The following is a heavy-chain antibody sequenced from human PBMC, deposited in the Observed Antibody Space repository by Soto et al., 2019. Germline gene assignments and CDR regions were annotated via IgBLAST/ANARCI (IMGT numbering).Heavy chain of an antibody. CDR1: GGSISSYY. CDR2: FYPTGKT. V-gene: IGHV4-4*07. Sequence: LSLTCTVSGGSISSYYWCWTRQPAGKGLEWIGRFYPTGKTNYNPSLQSRLTMSADTSRNQFSLNLTSVTAADTAVYYCARCGLDYGMDVWGQGTTVTVSS. D-gene: IGHD3-16*01. CDR3: ARCGLDYGMDV. J-gene: IGHJ6*02.